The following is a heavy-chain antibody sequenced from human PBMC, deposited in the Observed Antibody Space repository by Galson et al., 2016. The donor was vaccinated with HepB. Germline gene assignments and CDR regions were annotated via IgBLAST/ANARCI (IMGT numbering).Heavy chain of an antibody. CDR1: GYSFSTYW. J-gene: IGHJ3*01. D-gene: IGHD1-26*01. CDR2: IDPRDSST. CDR3: ARRSYAIVGTTWAFDL. V-gene: IGHV5-10-1*01. Sequence: SGAEVKKPGESLTVSCKGSGYSFSTYWISWVRQMPGKGLEWMGRIDPRDSSTNYSPSFHGHVTISVDKSITTAYLQWSSLKASDTAMYYCARRSYAIVGTTWAFDLWGQGTMVTVSS.